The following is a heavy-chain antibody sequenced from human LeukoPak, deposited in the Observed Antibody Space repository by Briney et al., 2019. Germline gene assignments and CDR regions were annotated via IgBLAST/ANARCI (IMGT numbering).Heavy chain of an antibody. D-gene: IGHD5-24*01. Sequence: ASVKVSCKGFGFTFNSYAISWVRQAPGQGLEWMGWVSAYSDNTYSAQKFQGRVTMTTDTSTNTAYVELRSLRSDDTAVYYCARRDGYNFPDYWGQGTLVTVSS. CDR1: GFTFNSYA. CDR3: ARRDGYNFPDY. J-gene: IGHJ4*02. V-gene: IGHV1-18*01. CDR2: VSAYSDNT.